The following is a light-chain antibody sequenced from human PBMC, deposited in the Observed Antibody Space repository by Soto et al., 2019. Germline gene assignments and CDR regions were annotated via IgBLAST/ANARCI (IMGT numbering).Light chain of an antibody. CDR3: QQSYRTPRT. CDR2: GTS. J-gene: IGKJ1*01. Sequence: DIQMTQSPSSLSASVGDRVTITCRASQSISSYLNWFQQKPGKAPRLLIYGTSTLHSGVPSRFSGSGSGTDFTLTISSLQPEDFATYYCQQSYRTPRTFGQGTKVEIK. V-gene: IGKV1-39*01. CDR1: QSISSY.